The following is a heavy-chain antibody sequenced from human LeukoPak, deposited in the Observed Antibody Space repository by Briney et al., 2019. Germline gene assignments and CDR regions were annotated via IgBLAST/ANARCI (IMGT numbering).Heavy chain of an antibody. Sequence: HTGGSLRLSCAASEFTFFTYWMTWVRQAPGKGLEWVANIKQDGSEKYYVDSVKGRFTISRDNAKNSLFLQMNSLRAEDTAVYYCARGSFLITFGGFIGWGQGTLVTVSS. CDR1: EFTFFTYW. V-gene: IGHV3-7*04. J-gene: IGHJ4*02. CDR3: ARGSFLITFGGFIG. CDR2: IKQDGSEK. D-gene: IGHD3-16*02.